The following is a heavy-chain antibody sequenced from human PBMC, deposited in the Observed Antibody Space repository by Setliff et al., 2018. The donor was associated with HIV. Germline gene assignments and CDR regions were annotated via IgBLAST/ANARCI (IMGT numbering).Heavy chain of an antibody. CDR2: INPKSGGT. CDR1: GYTFTGYY. D-gene: IGHD3-3*01. Sequence: ASVKVSCKASGYTFTGYYMHWVRRAPGQGPEWLGRINPKSGGTRYAQKFQGRVSMTRDTAISTAYMELSRLRSDDSAVYYCARLPFITIFGVLNGDDGFDIWGQGTMVTVS. CDR3: ARLPFITIFGVLNGDDGFDI. J-gene: IGHJ3*02. V-gene: IGHV1-2*06.